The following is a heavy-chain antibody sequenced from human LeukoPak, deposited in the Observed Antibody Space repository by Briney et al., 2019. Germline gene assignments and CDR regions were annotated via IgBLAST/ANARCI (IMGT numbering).Heavy chain of an antibody. CDR1: GFTFDDYG. CDR2: INWNGGSK. V-gene: IGHV3-20*04. CDR3: AREGYYGDYAEYYFDY. J-gene: IGHJ4*02. D-gene: IGHD4-17*01. Sequence: GGSLRLSCAASGFTFDDYGMSWVRQAPGKGLEWVSGINWNGGSKGYADSVKGRFTISRDNAKNSLYLQMNSLRAEDTALYYCAREGYYGDYAEYYFDYWGQGTLVTVSS.